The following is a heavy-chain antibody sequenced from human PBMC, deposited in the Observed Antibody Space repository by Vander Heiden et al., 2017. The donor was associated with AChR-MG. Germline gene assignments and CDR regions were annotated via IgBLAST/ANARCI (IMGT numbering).Heavy chain of an antibody. J-gene: IGHJ3*02. CDR3: ARTSAVVVTARDAFDI. CDR1: GGSISSYY. CDR2: IYYSGST. Sequence: QVQLQESGPGLVKPSETLSLPCTVPGGSISSYYWSWIRQPPGKGLEWIGYIYYSGSTNYNPSLKSRVTISVDASKNQFSLKLSSVTAADTAVYYCARTSAVVVTARDAFDIWGRGTMVTVSS. V-gene: IGHV4-59*01. D-gene: IGHD2-21*02.